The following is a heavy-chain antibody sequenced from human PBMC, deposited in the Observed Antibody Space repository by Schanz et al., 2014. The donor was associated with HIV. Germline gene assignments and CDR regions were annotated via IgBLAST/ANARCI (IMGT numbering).Heavy chain of an antibody. CDR3: ARDRGSGWNCFDF. CDR1: EFPFSHNA. D-gene: IGHD6-19*01. CDR2: ITDSGDKT. Sequence: EALLLESGGGLVQPGGSLRLSCRGSEFPFSHNAMTWVRQAPGKGLQWVSSITDSGDKTDYTDSVKGRFTISRDNSKNTLYLQMTTLRTEDTAIYYCARDRGSGWNCFDFWGQGTLVSVSP. J-gene: IGHJ4*02. V-gene: IGHV3-23*01.